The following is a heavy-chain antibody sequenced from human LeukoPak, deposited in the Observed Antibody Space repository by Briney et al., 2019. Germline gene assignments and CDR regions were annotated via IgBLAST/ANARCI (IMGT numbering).Heavy chain of an antibody. Sequence: GGSLRLSCAASGFTISSDYMSWVRQPPRQGLEWVSVIYSGGSTNYADSVKGRFTISRDNSKNTLHLQMNSLRVEDTAVYYCARGQSYYEAFDIWDQGTMVTVSS. D-gene: IGHD1-26*01. CDR1: GFTISSDY. CDR3: ARGQSYYEAFDI. CDR2: IYSGGST. V-gene: IGHV3-53*03. J-gene: IGHJ3*02.